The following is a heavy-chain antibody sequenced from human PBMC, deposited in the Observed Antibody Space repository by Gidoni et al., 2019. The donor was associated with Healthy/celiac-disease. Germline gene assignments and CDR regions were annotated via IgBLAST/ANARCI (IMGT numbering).Heavy chain of an antibody. CDR1: GFTFSTHG. CDR3: AREGGSYQIDY. Sequence: QVQLVESGGGVVQPGRSLRLSCAASGFTFSTHGMHWVRQAPGKGLEWVAVLWYDGSNKYYADSVKGRFTISRDNSKNTLYVQMNSLRAEDTAVYYCAREGGSYQIDYWGQGTLVTVSS. D-gene: IGHD1-26*01. CDR2: LWYDGSNK. J-gene: IGHJ4*02. V-gene: IGHV3-33*01.